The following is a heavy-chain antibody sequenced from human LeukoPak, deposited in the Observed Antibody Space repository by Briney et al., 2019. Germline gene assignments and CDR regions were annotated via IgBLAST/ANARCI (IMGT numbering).Heavy chain of an antibody. CDR3: ARVVRYFDWLLLDAFDI. Sequence: GASVKVSCKASGYTFTGYYMHGVRQAPGQGLEWMGWINPNSGGTNYAQKFQGRVTMTRDTSISTAYMELSRLRSDDTAVYYCARVVRYFDWLLLDAFDIWGQGTMVTVSS. D-gene: IGHD3-9*01. CDR1: GYTFTGYY. CDR2: INPNSGGT. V-gene: IGHV1-2*02. J-gene: IGHJ3*02.